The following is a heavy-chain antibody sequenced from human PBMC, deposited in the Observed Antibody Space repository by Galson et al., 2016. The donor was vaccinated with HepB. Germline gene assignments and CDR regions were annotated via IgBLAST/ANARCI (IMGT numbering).Heavy chain of an antibody. CDR3: AKGQYSAARGPPAGMDV. D-gene: IGHD5-12*01. V-gene: IGHV3-43*01. CDR2: ISWDGGSA. Sequence: SLRLSCAASGFAFDVYAMHWVRQAPGKGLEWVSFISWDGGSAYYADSVRGRFTISRDNSYNSLYLQMSSLRTEDTALYYCAKGQYSAARGPPAGMDVWGPGTTVTVFS. J-gene: IGHJ6*02. CDR1: GFAFDVYA.